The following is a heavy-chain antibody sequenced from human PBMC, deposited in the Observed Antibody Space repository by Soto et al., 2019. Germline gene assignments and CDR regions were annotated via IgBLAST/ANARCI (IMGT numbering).Heavy chain of an antibody. J-gene: IGHJ4*02. CDR2: IDPSDSST. CDR3: AATGYTYGYHFDH. CDR1: GYTFTSYW. Sequence: GESLKISCKASGYTFTSYWITWVRQMPGKGLEWMGRIDPSDSSTKYSPSFQGHVTISTDKSITTAHLQWTSLKVSDTAIYYCAATGYTYGYHFDHWGQGTQVTVSS. D-gene: IGHD5-18*01. V-gene: IGHV5-10-1*01.